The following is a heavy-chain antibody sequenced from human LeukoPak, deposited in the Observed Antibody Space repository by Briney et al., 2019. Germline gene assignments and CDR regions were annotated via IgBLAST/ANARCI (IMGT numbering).Heavy chain of an antibody. CDR3: ARENPSGYYNRPIDY. J-gene: IGHJ4*02. CDR1: GYTFTSYG. Sequence: GASVKVSCKASGYTFTSYGISWVRQAPGQGLEWMGWISAYNGNTNYAQKLQGRVTMTTDTSTSTAYMELRSLRSDDTAVYYCARENPSGYYNRPIDYWGQGTLVTVSS. CDR2: ISAYNGNT. D-gene: IGHD3-22*01. V-gene: IGHV1-18*01.